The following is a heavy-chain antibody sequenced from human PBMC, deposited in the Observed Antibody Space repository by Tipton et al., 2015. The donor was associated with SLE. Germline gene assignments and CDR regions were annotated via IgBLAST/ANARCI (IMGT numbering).Heavy chain of an antibody. CDR1: GGSFSDYF. J-gene: IGHJ4*02. D-gene: IGHD3-3*01. CDR3: ARCTIFGVVRGSFDS. Sequence: TLSLTCDVYGGSFSDYFWTWIRQTPGKGLEWIGDVNHSGSTDYHPSLKSRVTMSVDTSKNQFSLKLTSVTAADTALYYCARCTIFGVVRGSFDSWGQGTLVTVS. CDR2: VNHSGST. V-gene: IGHV4-34*01.